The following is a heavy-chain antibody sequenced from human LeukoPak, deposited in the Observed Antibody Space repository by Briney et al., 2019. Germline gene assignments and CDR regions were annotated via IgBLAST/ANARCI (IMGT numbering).Heavy chain of an antibody. Sequence: GSLRLSCAASGFTFSSYAMSWVRQAPGKGLEWIGSIYHSGSTYYNPSLKSRVTISVDTSKNQFSLKLSSVTAADTAVYYCARDPGRYSYGPSYWGQGTLVTVSS. V-gene: IGHV4-38-2*02. CDR2: IYHSGST. D-gene: IGHD5-18*01. CDR3: ARDPGRYSYGPSY. J-gene: IGHJ4*02. CDR1: GFTFSSYA.